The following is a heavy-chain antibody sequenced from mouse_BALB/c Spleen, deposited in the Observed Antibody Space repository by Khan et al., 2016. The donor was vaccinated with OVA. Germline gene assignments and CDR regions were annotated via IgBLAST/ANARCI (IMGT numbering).Heavy chain of an antibody. CDR3: TRLAYYYDSEGFAY. CDR1: GFTFSTYG. Sequence: EVELVESGGDLVKPGGSLKLSCAASGFTFSTYGMSWVHQAPDKRLEWVATVSTGGSYTYYPDSVKGRFTISRDNAKNTLYLQMSGLRSEDTAMFYCTRLAYYYDSEGFAYWGQWTLVTVSA. CDR2: VSTGGSYT. D-gene: IGHD1-1*01. J-gene: IGHJ3*01. V-gene: IGHV5-6*01.